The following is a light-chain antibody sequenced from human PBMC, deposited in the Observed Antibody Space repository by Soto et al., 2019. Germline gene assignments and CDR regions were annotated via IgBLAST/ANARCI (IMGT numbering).Light chain of an antibody. CDR1: SSNIGTNT. J-gene: IGLJ2*01. CDR3: AAWDDSLNGVV. V-gene: IGLV1-44*01. Sequence: QSVLTQPHSASGTPGQRVTISCSGSSSNIGTNTANWYQQLPGTAPKLLIYNNNQRPSGVPDRFSGSKSGTSASLAISGLRSEDEADYYCAAWDDSLNGVVFGGGTKLTV. CDR2: NNN.